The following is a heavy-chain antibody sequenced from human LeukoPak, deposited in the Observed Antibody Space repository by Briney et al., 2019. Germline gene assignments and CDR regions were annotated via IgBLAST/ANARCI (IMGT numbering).Heavy chain of an antibody. D-gene: IGHD3-3*01. V-gene: IGHV7-4-1*02. CDR1: GYTITRYA. J-gene: IGHJ4*02. CDR2: INTNTGNP. Sequence: ASVKVSCKASGYTITRYAMNWVRQAPGQGLEWMGRINTNTGNPTHAQGFTGRFVFSLDTSVSTAYLQISSLKAEDTAVYYRARDYYDFWSGYAYWGQGTLVTVSS. CDR3: ARDYYDFWSGYAY.